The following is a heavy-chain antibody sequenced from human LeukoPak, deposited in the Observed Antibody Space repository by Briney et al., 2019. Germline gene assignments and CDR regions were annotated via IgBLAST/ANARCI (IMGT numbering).Heavy chain of an antibody. Sequence: GGSLRLSCAASGITVSRYWMSWVRQTPGGGLEWVANIKQDENEQDYVDSVRGRFTISRDNVKNSLYLQMNSLRVEDTALYFCATYSGVHHKTFDDWGQGTLVTVSS. D-gene: IGHD1-26*01. CDR1: GITVSRYW. V-gene: IGHV3-7*03. CDR3: ATYSGVHHKTFDD. CDR2: IKQDENEQ. J-gene: IGHJ4*02.